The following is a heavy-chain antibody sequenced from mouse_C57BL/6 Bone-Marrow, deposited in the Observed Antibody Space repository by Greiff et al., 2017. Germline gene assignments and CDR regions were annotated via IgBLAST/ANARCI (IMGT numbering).Heavy chain of an antibody. CDR1: GYTFTSYW. Sequence: QVQLQQPGAELVKPGASVKLSCKASGYTFTSYWMQWVKQRPGQGLEWIGEIDPSVSYTNYNQKFKGKATLTVDTSSSTAYMQLSSLTSEDSAVYYCAREGPYAVDYWGQGTSVTVSS. J-gene: IGHJ4*01. V-gene: IGHV1-50*01. D-gene: IGHD3-3*01. CDR3: AREGPYAVDY. CDR2: IDPSVSYT.